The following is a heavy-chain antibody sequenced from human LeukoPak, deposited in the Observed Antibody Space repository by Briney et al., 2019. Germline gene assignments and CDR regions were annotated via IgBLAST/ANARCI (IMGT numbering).Heavy chain of an antibody. CDR3: AREDIVVVPAATPYYFDY. CDR2: IIPIFGTA. V-gene: IGHV1-69*01. J-gene: IGHJ4*02. CDR1: GGTFSSYA. Sequence: SVKVSCKASGGTFSSYAISWVRQAPGQGLEWMGGIIPIFGTANYAQKFQGRVTITADESTSTAYMELSSLRSEDTAVYYCAREDIVVVPAATPYYFDYWGQGTLVTVSS. D-gene: IGHD2-2*01.